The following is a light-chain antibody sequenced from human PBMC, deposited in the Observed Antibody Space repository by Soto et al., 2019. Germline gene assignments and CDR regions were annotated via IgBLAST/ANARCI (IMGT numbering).Light chain of an antibody. CDR1: SSDVGGYKY. CDR2: DVS. Sequence: QSVLTQPASVSGSPGQSITISCTGTSSDVGGYKYVSWYQQHPGKAPKLMIYDVSNRPSGVSNRFSGSKSGNTASLTISGLQAEDEADYYCSSYTSNHTVLGTGTKATVL. J-gene: IGLJ1*01. V-gene: IGLV2-14*01. CDR3: SSYTSNHTV.